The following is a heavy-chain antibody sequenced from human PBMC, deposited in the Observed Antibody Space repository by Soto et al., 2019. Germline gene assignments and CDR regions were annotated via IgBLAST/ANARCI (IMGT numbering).Heavy chain of an antibody. Sequence: ASVKVSCKASGGTFSSYTISWVRQAPGQGLEWMGRIIPILGIANYAQKFQGRVTITADKSTSTAYMELSSLRSEDTAVYYCARDLHVNILTGYYNWFDPWGQGTLVTVSS. V-gene: IGHV1-69*04. CDR3: ARDLHVNILTGYYNWFDP. D-gene: IGHD3-9*01. CDR2: IIPILGIA. J-gene: IGHJ5*02. CDR1: GGTFSSYT.